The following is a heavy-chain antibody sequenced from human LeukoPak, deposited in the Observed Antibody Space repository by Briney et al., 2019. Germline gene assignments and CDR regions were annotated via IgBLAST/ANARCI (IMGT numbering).Heavy chain of an antibody. D-gene: IGHD2-21*02. CDR3: TKESVTYLDY. V-gene: IGHV3-48*02. CDR1: GFIFNYYS. CDR2: ISSSSSSI. J-gene: IGHJ4*02. Sequence: TGGSLRPSCAASGFIFNYYSMNWVRQAPGKGLEWVSYISSSSSSIYYADSVKGRFTISRDNAKNSLYLQMNSLRDEDTAVYYCTKESVTYLDYWGQGTLVTVSS.